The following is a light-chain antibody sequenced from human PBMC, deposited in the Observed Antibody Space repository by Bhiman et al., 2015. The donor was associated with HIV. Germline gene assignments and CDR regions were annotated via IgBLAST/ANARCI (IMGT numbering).Light chain of an antibody. CDR3: SSYTTSSTYV. Sequence: QSVLTQPASVSASPGQSITISCIGATSGVINYDYVSWYQHSPGKAPRLIIYDVVKRPSGVSYRFSGSKSGNTASLTISGLQAADEGDYYCSSYTTSSTYVFGTGTKVTVL. CDR2: DVV. V-gene: IGLV2-14*03. J-gene: IGLJ1*01. CDR1: TSGVINYDY.